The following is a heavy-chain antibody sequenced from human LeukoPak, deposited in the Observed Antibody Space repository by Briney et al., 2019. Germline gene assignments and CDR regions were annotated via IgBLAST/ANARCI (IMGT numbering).Heavy chain of an antibody. D-gene: IGHD4-11*01. J-gene: IGHJ6*02. V-gene: IGHV1-18*01. CDR3: ARGSNFYYYYYGMDV. CDR1: GYTFTSYG. CDR2: ISAYNGNT. Sequence: GASVKVSCKASGYTFTSYGITWVRQAPGQELEWMGWISAYNGNTNYAQKLQGRVTMTTDTSTSTAYMELRSLRSDDTAVYYCARGSNFYYYYYGMDVWGQGTTVTVSS.